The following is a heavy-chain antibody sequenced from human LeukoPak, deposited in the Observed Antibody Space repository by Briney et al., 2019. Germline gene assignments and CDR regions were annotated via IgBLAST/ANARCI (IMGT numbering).Heavy chain of an antibody. J-gene: IGHJ4*02. V-gene: IGHV3-23*01. Sequence: GGSLRLSCAASGFTFSSYAMSWVRQAPGKGLEWVSGISGSGGSTYYADSVKGRFTISRDNSKNTLYLQMNSLRAEDTAVYYCAKDRGIVATASGDYWGQGTLVTVSS. D-gene: IGHD5-12*01. CDR2: ISGSGGST. CDR1: GFTFSSYA. CDR3: AKDRGIVATASGDY.